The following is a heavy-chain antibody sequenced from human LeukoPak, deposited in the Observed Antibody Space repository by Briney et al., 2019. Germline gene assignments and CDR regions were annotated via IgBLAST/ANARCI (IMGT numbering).Heavy chain of an antibody. CDR2: IYTSGRT. CDR1: GGSISSYY. J-gene: IGHJ4*02. Sequence: SETLSLTCTVSGGSISSYYWSWIRQPAGKGLEWIGRIYTSGRTNYNPSLKSRVTMSVDTSKKQFSLKLSSVTAADTAVYYCARGEERGSGTVHFDYWGQGTLVTVSS. V-gene: IGHV4-4*07. D-gene: IGHD3-10*01. CDR3: ARGEERGSGTVHFDY.